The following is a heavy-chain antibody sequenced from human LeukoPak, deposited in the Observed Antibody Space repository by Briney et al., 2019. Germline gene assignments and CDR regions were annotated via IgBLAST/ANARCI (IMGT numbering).Heavy chain of an antibody. J-gene: IGHJ4*02. Sequence: SETLSLTCTVSGGSISSGDYYWSWIRQPPGKGLEWIGYIYHSGSTYSNPSLKSRVTISVDRSKNQFSLKLGSVTAADTAVYYCARERLYGGIDYWGQGALVTVSS. CDR3: ARERLYGGIDY. CDR2: IYHSGST. V-gene: IGHV4-30-2*01. D-gene: IGHD3-16*02. CDR1: GGSISSGDYY.